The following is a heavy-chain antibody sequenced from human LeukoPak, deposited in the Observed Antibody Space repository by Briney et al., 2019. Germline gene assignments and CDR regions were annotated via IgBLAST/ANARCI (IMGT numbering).Heavy chain of an antibody. V-gene: IGHV1-69*02. J-gene: IGHJ5*02. CDR3: VKDIRSYSYGSGFDP. D-gene: IGHD5-18*01. CDR2: IIPILGIA. CDR1: GGTFSSYT. Sequence: SVKVSCKASGGTFSSYTISWVRQAPGQGLEWMGRIIPILGIANYAQKFQGRVTITADKSTSTAYMELSSLRSEDTALYYCVKDIRSYSYGSGFDPWGQGTLVTVSS.